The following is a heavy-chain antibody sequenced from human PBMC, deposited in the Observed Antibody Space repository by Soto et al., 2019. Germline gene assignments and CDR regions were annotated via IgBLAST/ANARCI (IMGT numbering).Heavy chain of an antibody. CDR3: AMIQPLWFGGDYYMDV. D-gene: IGHD3-10*01. CDR1: SDSISSSNW. Sequence: QVQLQESGPGLVKPSGTLSLTCAVSSDSISSSNWWSWVRQPPGKGLEWIGEIYHSGSNNYNPFPKSRVPISVDTSKNPFSLKLSSVAAADTAVYYCAMIQPLWFGGDYYMDVWGKGTTVTVSS. CDR2: IYHSGSN. J-gene: IGHJ6*03. V-gene: IGHV4-4*02.